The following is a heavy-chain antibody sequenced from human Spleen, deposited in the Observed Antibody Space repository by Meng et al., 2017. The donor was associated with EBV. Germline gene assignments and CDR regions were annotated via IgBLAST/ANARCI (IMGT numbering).Heavy chain of an antibody. V-gene: IGHV1-69*06. CDR3: ARESEWVYTLDF. CDR2: LDADNGKP. CDR1: GDTFRYYS. D-gene: IGHD3-3*01. Sequence: QEQVVRSGCEVKKSWSSVNVPCKASGDTFRYYSISWVRQAPGKRLEWMGWLDADNGKPEYAQNYQDRVTITADKSASTVFMELNSLTTEDTAIYYCARESEWVYTLDFWGQGTLVTVSS. J-gene: IGHJ4*02.